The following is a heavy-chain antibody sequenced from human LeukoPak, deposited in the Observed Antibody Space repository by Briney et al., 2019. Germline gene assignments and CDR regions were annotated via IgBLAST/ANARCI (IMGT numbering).Heavy chain of an antibody. CDR2: INPNSGGT. CDR1: GYTVTGYY. V-gene: IGHV1-2*04. D-gene: IGHD6-19*01. CDR3: ARGYSSGWYLDY. Sequence: ASVKVSCKASGYTVTGYYMHWVRQAPGQGLEWMGWINPNSGGTNYAQKFQGWVTMTRDTSISTAYMELSRLRSDDTAVYYCARGYSSGWYLDYWGQGTLVTVSS. J-gene: IGHJ4*02.